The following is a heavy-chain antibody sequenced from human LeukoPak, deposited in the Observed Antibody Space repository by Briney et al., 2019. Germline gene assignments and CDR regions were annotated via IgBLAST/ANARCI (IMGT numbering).Heavy chain of an antibody. CDR3: ASNIWEYSSSSSGMDV. J-gene: IGHJ6*02. CDR1: GGTFSSYA. V-gene: IGHV1-69*04. CDR2: IIPILGIA. Sequence: SVKVSCKASGGTFSSYAISWVRQAPGQGLEWMGRIIPILGIANYAQKFQGRVTITADISTSTAYMELSSLRSEDTAVYYCASNIWEYSSSSSGMDVWGQGTTVTVSS. D-gene: IGHD6-6*01.